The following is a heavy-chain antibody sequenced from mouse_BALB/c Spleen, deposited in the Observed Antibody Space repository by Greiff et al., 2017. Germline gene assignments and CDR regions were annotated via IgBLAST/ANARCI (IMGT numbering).Heavy chain of an antibody. CDR2: IDPETGGT. V-gene: IGHV1-15*01. Sequence: QVQLQQSGAELVRPGASVTLSCKASGYTFTDYEMHWVKQTPVHGLEWIGAIDPETGGTAYNQKFKGKATLTADKSSSTAYMELRSLTSEDSAVYYCTAYGNPFDDWGQGTTLTVSS. D-gene: IGHD2-1*01. CDR1: GYTFTDYE. CDR3: TAYGNPFDD. J-gene: IGHJ2*01.